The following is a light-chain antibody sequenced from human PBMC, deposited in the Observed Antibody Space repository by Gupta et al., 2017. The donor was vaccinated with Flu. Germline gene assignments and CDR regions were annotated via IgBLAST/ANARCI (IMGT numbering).Light chain of an antibody. CDR2: QDS. Sequence: TGDKLGDKYACWYQQKPGHSPVLVIYQDSKRPSGIPERFSGSNSGNTATLTISGTQAMDEADYYCQAWDSSTAYVFGTGTKVTVL. V-gene: IGLV3-1*01. CDR3: QAWDSSTAYV. J-gene: IGLJ1*01. CDR1: KLGDKY.